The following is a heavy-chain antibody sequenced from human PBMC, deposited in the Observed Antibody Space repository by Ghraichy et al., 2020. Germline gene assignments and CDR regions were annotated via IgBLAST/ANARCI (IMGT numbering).Heavy chain of an antibody. D-gene: IGHD3-3*01. J-gene: IGHJ4*02. Sequence: GGSLRLSCAASGFTFSSYWMHWVRQAPGKGLVWVSRINSDGSSTSYADSVKGRFTISRDNAKNTLYLQMNSLRAEDTAVYYCARVPPQNKKNYDFWSGYHTYPDYWGQGTLVTVSS. CDR1: GFTFSSYW. CDR3: ARVPPQNKKNYDFWSGYHTYPDY. V-gene: IGHV3-74*01. CDR2: INSDGSST.